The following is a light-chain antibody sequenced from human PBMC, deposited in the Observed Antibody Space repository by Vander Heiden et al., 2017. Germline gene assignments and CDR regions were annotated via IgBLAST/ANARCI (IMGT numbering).Light chain of an antibody. Sequence: SYVLTQPPSVSVAPGQTARITCGGNNIGSKSVHWYQQKPGQAPVLVVYDDSDRPSGIPGRFSAPNSGNTATLTISRVEAGDEADYYCQVWDSASDHPVIFGGGTKLTVL. CDR1: NIGSKS. CDR2: DDS. J-gene: IGLJ2*01. CDR3: QVWDSASDHPVI. V-gene: IGLV3-21*02.